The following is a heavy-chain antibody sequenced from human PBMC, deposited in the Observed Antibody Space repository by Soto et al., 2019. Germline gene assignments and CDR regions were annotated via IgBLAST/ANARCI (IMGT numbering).Heavy chain of an antibody. CDR3: ARVWGHIVVVTAIPFGWFDP. V-gene: IGHV1-18*01. CDR2: ISAYNGNT. Sequence: ASVKVSCKASGYTFTSYGISWVRQAPGQGLEWMGWISAYNGNTNYAQKLQGRVTMTTDTSTSTAYMELRSLRSDDTAVYYCARVWGHIVVVTAIPFGWFDPWGQGTLVTVS. J-gene: IGHJ5*02. D-gene: IGHD2-21*02. CDR1: GYTFTSYG.